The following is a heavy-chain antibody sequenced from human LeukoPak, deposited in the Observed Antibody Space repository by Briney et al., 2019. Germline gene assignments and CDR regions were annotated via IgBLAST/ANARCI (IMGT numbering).Heavy chain of an antibody. V-gene: IGHV3-7*01. J-gene: IGHJ4*02. Sequence: GGSLRLSCEVSGITFSSLWMSWFRQAPGKGLEWVADIKHDGSEEHYVASVKGRFTISRDNAKLYLQMNSLRADDTAVYYCATASYGSGSRWGQGTLVTVSS. CDR3: ATASYGSGSR. CDR1: GITFSSLW. CDR2: IKHDGSEE. D-gene: IGHD3-10*01.